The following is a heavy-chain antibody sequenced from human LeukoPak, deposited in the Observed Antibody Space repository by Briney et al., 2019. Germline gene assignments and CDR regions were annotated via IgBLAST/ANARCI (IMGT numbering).Heavy chain of an antibody. D-gene: IGHD2-2*01. V-gene: IGHV1-2*02. CDR1: GYTFTVYY. CDR3: ARVPLGACSSTSCYYGMDV. J-gene: IGHJ6*02. Sequence: ASVKVSCKASGYTFTVYYMHWVRQAPGQGLEWMGWINPNSGGTNYAQKIQGRVTMTRNTSSSTAYMELSRLRSDDTAVYYCARVPLGACSSTSCYYGMDVWGQGTTVTVSS. CDR2: INPNSGGT.